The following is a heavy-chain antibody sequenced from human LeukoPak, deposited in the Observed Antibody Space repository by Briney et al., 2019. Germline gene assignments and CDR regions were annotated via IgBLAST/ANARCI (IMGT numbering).Heavy chain of an antibody. J-gene: IGHJ4*02. CDR1: GFTFANTW. CDR2: INHDGSST. Sequence: GGSLRLSSAASGFTFANTWMHWVRQAPGKGLVWVSLINHDGSSTNYADSVKGRFTISRDNAKDTLYLQMNSLRAEDTAVYYCVIGGTYGSGSWGQGTLVTVSS. V-gene: IGHV3-74*01. D-gene: IGHD3-10*01. CDR3: VIGGTYGSGS.